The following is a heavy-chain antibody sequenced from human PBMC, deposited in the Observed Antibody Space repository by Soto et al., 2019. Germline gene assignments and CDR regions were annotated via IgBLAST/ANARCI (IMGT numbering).Heavy chain of an antibody. V-gene: IGHV3-23*01. CDR3: ARRGGSGWGAFDI. D-gene: IGHD6-19*01. CDR1: GFTSSSYA. Sequence: EVQVLESGGGLVQPGGSLRLSCAASGFTSSSYAMNWVRQAPGKGLEWVSTISFSGGTTWYADSVRGRFTISRDNSKNTLSLQMNRLRVEDTAIYYCARRGGSGWGAFDIWGHGTMVTVSS. CDR2: ISFSGGTT. J-gene: IGHJ3*02.